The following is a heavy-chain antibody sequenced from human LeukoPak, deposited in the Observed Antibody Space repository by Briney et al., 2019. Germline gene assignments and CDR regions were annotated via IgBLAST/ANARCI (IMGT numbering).Heavy chain of an antibody. CDR1: GGSFSGYY. CDR3: ARGRAVAGPFDY. CDR2: INHSGST. D-gene: IGHD6-19*01. V-gene: IGHV4-34*01. Sequence: SETLSLACAVYGGSFSGYYWSWIRQPPGKGLEWIGEINHSGSTNYNPSLKSRVTISVDTSKNQFSLKLSSVTAADTAVYYCARGRAVAGPFDYWGQGTLVTVSS. J-gene: IGHJ4*02.